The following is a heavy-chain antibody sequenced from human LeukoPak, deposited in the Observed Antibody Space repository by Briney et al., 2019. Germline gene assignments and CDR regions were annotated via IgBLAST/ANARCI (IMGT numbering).Heavy chain of an antibody. CDR1: GYTFTGYF. J-gene: IGHJ4*02. Sequence: ASVKVSCKASGYTFTGYFIHWVRQAPGQGLEWMGRINPNTGGTNYAQKFQGRVTMTRDTSISTAYMELSRLRSDDTAVYYCVYSSSWLDYWGQGTLVTVSS. CDR3: VYSSSWLDY. V-gene: IGHV1-2*06. CDR2: INPNTGGT. D-gene: IGHD6-13*01.